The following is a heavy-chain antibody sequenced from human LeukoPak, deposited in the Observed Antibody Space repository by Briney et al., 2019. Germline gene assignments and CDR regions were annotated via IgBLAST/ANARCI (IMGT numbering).Heavy chain of an antibody. J-gene: IGHJ4*02. V-gene: IGHV1-8*01. CDR1: GYTFTSYD. CDR2: MNPNSGNT. Sequence: ASVKVSCKASGYTFTSYDINWVRQATGQGLEWMGWMNPNSGNTGYAQKFQGRVTMTRNTSISTAYMGLSSLRSEDTAVYYCARAYSSSWRDPIDYWGQGTLVTVSS. D-gene: IGHD6-13*01. CDR3: ARAYSSSWRDPIDY.